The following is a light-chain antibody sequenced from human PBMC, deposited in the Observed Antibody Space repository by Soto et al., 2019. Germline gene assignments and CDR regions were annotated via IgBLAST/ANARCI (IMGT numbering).Light chain of an antibody. V-gene: IGLV1-51*02. J-gene: IGLJ1*01. CDR3: ATWDSSLSAGV. Sequence: QSVLTQPPSVSAAPGQKVTISCSGSSSNIENNYVSWYQQLPGTAPKLLIYEDTTRPSGIPDRFSGSKFGTSATLGITGLQTGDEADYYCATWDSSLSAGVFGTGTKVTVL. CDR2: EDT. CDR1: SSNIENNY.